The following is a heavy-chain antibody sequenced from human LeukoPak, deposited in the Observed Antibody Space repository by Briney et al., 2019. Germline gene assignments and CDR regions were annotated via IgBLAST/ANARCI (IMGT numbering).Heavy chain of an antibody. CDR3: AKDISTRVGTAHFDY. V-gene: IGHV3-11*04. Sequence: PGGSLRLSCAASGFIFSDHYMSWVRLAPGKGLEWVSYISSGGSITHYADSVKGRSTISRDNAKNSVYMQMNSLRAEDTAVYYCAKDISTRVGTAHFDYWSQGTLVTVPS. J-gene: IGHJ4*01. CDR2: ISSGGSIT. CDR1: GFIFSDHY. D-gene: IGHD1-1*01.